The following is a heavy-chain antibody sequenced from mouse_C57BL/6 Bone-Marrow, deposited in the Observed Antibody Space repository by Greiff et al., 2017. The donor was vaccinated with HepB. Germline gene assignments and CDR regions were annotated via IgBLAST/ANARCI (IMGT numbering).Heavy chain of an antibody. J-gene: IGHJ4*01. CDR2: IYPGSGST. D-gene: IGHD1-1*02. V-gene: IGHV1-55*01. Sequence: VKLVESGAELVKPGASVKMSCKASGYTFTSYWITWVKQRPGQGLEWIGDIYPGSGSTNYNEKFKSKATLTVDTSSSTAYMQLSSLTSEDSAVYYCASGGYPYYAMDYWGQGTSVTVSS. CDR1: GYTFTSYW. CDR3: ASGGYPYYAMDY.